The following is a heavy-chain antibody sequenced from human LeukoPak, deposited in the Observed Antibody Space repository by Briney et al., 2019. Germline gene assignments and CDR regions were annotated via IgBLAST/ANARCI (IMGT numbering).Heavy chain of an antibody. V-gene: IGHV1-46*01. J-gene: IGHJ4*02. CDR3: ARGLIVSTGTDY. CDR2: INPSGGST. Sequence: ASVKVSCKASGYTFTNYYMHWVRQAPGQGLEWMGIINPSGGSTTYAQKFQGRVTMTSDTSTSTAYMELSRLRSDDTAVYYCARGLIVSTGTDYWGQGTLVTVSS. D-gene: IGHD6-13*01. CDR1: GYTFTNYY.